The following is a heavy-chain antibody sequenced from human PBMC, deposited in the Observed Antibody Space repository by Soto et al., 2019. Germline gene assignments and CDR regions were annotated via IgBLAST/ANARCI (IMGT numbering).Heavy chain of an antibody. V-gene: IGHV1-18*01. Sequence: QVQVVQSGDEVKETGASVRVSCKTSGYSFTAYGISWVRQAPGQGLEWMGWISCYNGKTKYAQKVQGRVTMTTDTSTSTASREVMGLRTEDTAIYYCARDAPPPELRFLEWHNYDYNGMDVWGQGTTVTVSS. CDR1: GYSFTAYG. CDR3: ARDAPPPELRFLEWHNYDYNGMDV. CDR2: ISCYNGKT. D-gene: IGHD3-3*01. J-gene: IGHJ6*02.